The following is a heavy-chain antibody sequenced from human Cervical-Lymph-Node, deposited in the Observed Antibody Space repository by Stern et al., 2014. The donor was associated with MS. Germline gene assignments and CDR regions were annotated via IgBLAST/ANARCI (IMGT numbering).Heavy chain of an antibody. Sequence: QVTLKESGPTLVKPTQTLTLTCTFSGFSLDTTGVGVGWIRQPPGKALEWLSLIYWDDDARYSPSLKSRLTITKDTSKNQVVLTLTNMDSVDTATYYCAHSMPNQYFDYWGQGTLVTVSS. J-gene: IGHJ4*02. CDR2: IYWDDDA. D-gene: IGHD2-2*01. CDR1: GFSLDTTGVG. CDR3: AHSMPNQYFDY. V-gene: IGHV2-5*02.